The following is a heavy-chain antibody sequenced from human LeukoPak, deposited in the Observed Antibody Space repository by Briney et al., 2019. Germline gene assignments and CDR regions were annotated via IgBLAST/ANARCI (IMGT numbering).Heavy chain of an antibody. CDR1: GFTFSSYA. CDR2: ISGSGGST. D-gene: IGHD3-10*01. Sequence: GGSRRLSCAASGFTFSSYAMSWVRQAPGKGLEWVSAISGSGGSTYYADSVKGRFTISRENAKNSLYLQMNSLRAGDTAVYYCARGNYYGSGSYFGYWGQGTLVTVSS. V-gene: IGHV3-23*01. CDR3: ARGNYYGSGSYFGY. J-gene: IGHJ4*02.